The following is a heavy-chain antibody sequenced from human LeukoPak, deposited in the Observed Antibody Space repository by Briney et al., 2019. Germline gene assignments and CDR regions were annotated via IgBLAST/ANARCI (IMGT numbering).Heavy chain of an antibody. CDR3: ARGGLWLRGFDH. Sequence: SETLSLTCAVYGGSFSGYYWSWIRQPPRKGLEWIGEINHSGSTNYNTSLKSRVTLSVDTSKNQFSLKLSSGSAAETAGYYCARGGLWLRGFDHWGQGTQVSVSS. V-gene: IGHV4-34*01. J-gene: IGHJ4*02. D-gene: IGHD5-24*01. CDR1: GGSFSGYY. CDR2: INHSGST.